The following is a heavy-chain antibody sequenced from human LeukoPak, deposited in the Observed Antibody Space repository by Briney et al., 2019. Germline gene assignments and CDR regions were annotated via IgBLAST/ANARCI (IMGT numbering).Heavy chain of an antibody. CDR3: ASLYGEILDY. J-gene: IGHJ4*02. CDR2: ISSSSSTI. D-gene: IGHD4-17*01. V-gene: IGHV3-48*01. Sequence: PGGSLRLSCAASGFTVSSNDMNWVRQAPGKGLEWVSYISSSSSTIYYADSVKGRFTISRDNAKNSLYLQMNSLRAEDTAVYYCASLYGEILDYWGQGTLVTVSS. CDR1: GFTVSSND.